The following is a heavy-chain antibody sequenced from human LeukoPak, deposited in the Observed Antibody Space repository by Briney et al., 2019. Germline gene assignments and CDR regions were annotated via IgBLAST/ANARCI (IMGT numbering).Heavy chain of an antibody. CDR1: GYTFTSYG. CDR3: ARGGFGELLYDYYYYYMDV. CDR2: TSAYNGNT. Sequence: ASVKVSCKASGYTFTSYGISWVRQAPGQGLEWMGWTSAYNGNTNYAQKLQGRVTMTTDTSTSTAYMELRSLRSDDTAVYYCARGGFGELLYDYYYYYMDVWGKGTTVTVSS. J-gene: IGHJ6*03. D-gene: IGHD3-10*01. V-gene: IGHV1-18*01.